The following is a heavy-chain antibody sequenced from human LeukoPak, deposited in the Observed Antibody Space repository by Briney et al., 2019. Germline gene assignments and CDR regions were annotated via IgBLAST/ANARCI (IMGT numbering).Heavy chain of an antibody. V-gene: IGHV3-30*02. Sequence: GGSLRLSCAASGFTFSSYGMHWVRQAPGKGLEWVAFIRYDGSNKYYADSVKGRFIISRDNSKNTLYLQMNSLRAEDTAVYYCARDRIKSYGDYRYYFDYWGQGTLVTVSS. CDR1: GFTFSSYG. J-gene: IGHJ4*02. D-gene: IGHD4-17*01. CDR3: ARDRIKSYGDYRYYFDY. CDR2: IRYDGSNK.